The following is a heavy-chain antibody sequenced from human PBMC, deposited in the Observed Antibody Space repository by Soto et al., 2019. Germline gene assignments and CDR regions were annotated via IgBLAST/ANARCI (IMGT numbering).Heavy chain of an antibody. CDR2: LYNHGKT. CDR1: GFIVSSSH. J-gene: IGHJ4*02. Sequence: EVQLVESGGGLTQPGGSLRLSCVVSGFIVSSSHMIWVRQAPGKGLEGVSILYNHGKTNYVDSVKGRFTITRDNAKNKVYLQMNSLSGEDTAVYYCARLTEAERHWGQGALVTVSS. V-gene: IGHV3-53*01. D-gene: IGHD1-1*01. CDR3: ARLTEAERH.